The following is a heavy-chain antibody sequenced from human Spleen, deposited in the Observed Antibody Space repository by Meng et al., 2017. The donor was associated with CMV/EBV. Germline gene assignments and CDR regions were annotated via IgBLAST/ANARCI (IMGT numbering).Heavy chain of an antibody. Sequence: GESLKISCAASGFTFSDYYMSWIRQAPGKGLEWVSYISSSGSTIYYADSVKGRFTISRDNAKNSLYLQMNSLRAEDTAVYYCARGGYCSSTSCYSVLYYYYGMDVWGQGTTVTVSS. CDR3: ARGGYCSSTSCYSVLYYYYGMDV. CDR1: GFTFSDYY. V-gene: IGHV3-11*01. J-gene: IGHJ6*02. D-gene: IGHD2-2*01. CDR2: ISSSGSTI.